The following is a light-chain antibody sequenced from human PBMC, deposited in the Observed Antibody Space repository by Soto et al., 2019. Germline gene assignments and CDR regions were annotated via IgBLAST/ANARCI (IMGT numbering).Light chain of an antibody. V-gene: IGLV1-44*01. CDR1: SSNIGTNT. J-gene: IGLJ2*01. Sequence: QSVLTQPPSASGTPGQRVTIFCSGSSSNIGTNTVIWYQQLPGAAPKLLIYSDNQRPSGVPDRFSGSKSGTSASLAISRLQSEDEADYYCAAWDVSLVVFGGGTKVTVL. CDR2: SDN. CDR3: AAWDVSLVV.